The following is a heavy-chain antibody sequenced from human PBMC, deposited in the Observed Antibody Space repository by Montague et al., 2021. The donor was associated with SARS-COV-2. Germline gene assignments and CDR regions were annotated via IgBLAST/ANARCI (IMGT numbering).Heavy chain of an antibody. D-gene: IGHD3-10*01. Sequence: SETLSLTCTVSAGSINNYYWSWIRQSAGKGLEWIGRIYPSGDTNYNPSLKRRVTVSVDTSKSQFSLNLNSLTVADTAVYYCASSYGSGYYGFDYWGQGIPVTVSS. J-gene: IGHJ4*02. V-gene: IGHV4-4*07. CDR1: AGSINNYY. CDR2: IYPSGDT. CDR3: ASSYGSGYYGFDY.